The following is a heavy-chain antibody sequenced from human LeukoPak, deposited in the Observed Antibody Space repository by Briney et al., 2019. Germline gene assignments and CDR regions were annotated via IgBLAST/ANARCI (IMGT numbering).Heavy chain of an antibody. J-gene: IGHJ3*02. Sequence: SETLSLTCTVSGGSLSNHYWNWIRHPAGTGLEYIGRIYHTGSTNYNPSLKIRVTLSVDTSNTQFSLNLTSVTAADPAVYYCARGPLGGESFDIWGQGTMVTVSS. CDR2: IYHTGST. D-gene: IGHD3-16*01. CDR1: GGSLSNHY. CDR3: ARGPLGGESFDI. V-gene: IGHV4-4*07.